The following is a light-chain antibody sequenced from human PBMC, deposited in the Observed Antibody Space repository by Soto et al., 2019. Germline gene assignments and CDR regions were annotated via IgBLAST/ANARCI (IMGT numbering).Light chain of an antibody. J-gene: IGKJ1*01. V-gene: IGKV1-5*03. CDR1: QSISSW. Sequence: DIQMTQSPSTLSASVSDRVTITCRASQSISSWLAWYQQKPGKAPKLLIYKASSLESGVPSRFSGSGSGTEFTLTISSLQPDDIATYYCQQYNSCWTFGQGTKVDIK. CDR2: KAS. CDR3: QQYNSCWT.